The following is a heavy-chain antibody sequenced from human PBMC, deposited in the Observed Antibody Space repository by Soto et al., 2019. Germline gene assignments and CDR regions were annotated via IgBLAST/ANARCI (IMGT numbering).Heavy chain of an antibody. J-gene: IGHJ4*02. Sequence: PGGSLRLSCAASGFTFSSYGMHWVRQAPGKGLEWVAVISYDGSNKYYADSVKGRFTISRDNSKNTLYLQMNSLRAEDTAVYYCAKGDYDFWSGYRPDFDYWGPGTLVTVSS. CDR1: GFTFSSYG. CDR2: ISYDGSNK. D-gene: IGHD3-3*01. V-gene: IGHV3-30*18. CDR3: AKGDYDFWSGYRPDFDY.